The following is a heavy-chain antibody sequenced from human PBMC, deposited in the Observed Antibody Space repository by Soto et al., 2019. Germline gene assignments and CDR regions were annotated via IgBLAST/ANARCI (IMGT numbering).Heavy chain of an antibody. CDR2: IYYSGST. D-gene: IGHD3-10*01. V-gene: IGHV4-30-4*01. J-gene: IGHJ3*02. Sequence: QVQLQESGPGLVKPSQTLSLTCTVSGGSISSGDYYWSWIRQPPGKGLEWIGYIYYSGSTYYNPSLKSRVTISVDTSKNQFSLKLSSVTAADTAVYYCAREGRSLNYYGSWSVTQLDAFDIWGQGTMVTGSS. CDR1: GGSISSGDYY. CDR3: AREGRSLNYYGSWSVTQLDAFDI.